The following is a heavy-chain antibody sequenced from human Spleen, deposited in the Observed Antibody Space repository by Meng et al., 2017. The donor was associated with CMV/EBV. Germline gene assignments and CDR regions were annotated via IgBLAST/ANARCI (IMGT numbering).Heavy chain of an antibody. CDR1: GFTINHYA. CDR2: IRYDGSNK. J-gene: IGHJ6*02. V-gene: IGHV3-30*02. CDR3: ANRRDYGDYYYYGMDV. D-gene: IGHD4-17*01. Sequence: GGSLRLSCAASGFTINHYAMHWVRQAPGKGLEWVAFIRYDGSNKYYADSVKGRFTISRDNPKKTLYLQMNSLRGEDTAVYYCANRRDYGDYYYYGMDVWGQGTTVTVSS.